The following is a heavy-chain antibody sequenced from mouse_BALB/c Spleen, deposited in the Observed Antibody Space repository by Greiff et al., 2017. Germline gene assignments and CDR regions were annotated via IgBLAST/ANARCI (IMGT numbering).Heavy chain of an antibody. D-gene: IGHD2-2*01. CDR3: ARSYYGYDGGHHYYAMDY. CDR1: GYTFTDYA. V-gene: IGHV1S137*01. Sequence: QVQLQQSGAELVRPGVSVKISCKGSGYTFTDYAMHWVKQSHAKSLEWIGVISTYYGDASYNQKFTGKATMTVDKSSSTAYMELARLTSEDSAIYYCARSYYGYDGGHHYYAMDYWGQGTSVTVSS. J-gene: IGHJ4*01. CDR2: ISTYYGDA.